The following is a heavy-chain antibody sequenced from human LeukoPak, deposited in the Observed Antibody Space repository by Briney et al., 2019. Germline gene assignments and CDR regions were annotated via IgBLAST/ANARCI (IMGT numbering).Heavy chain of an antibody. J-gene: IGHJ4*02. Sequence: ASVKVSCKASGYTFTDYYIHWVRQAPGQGLEWIGRINPDSGGTNSAQKFQGRVTMTRDTSISTAYIELTSLRSDDTAVYYCARAKEQTIAARYFDYWGQGTLVTVSS. CDR2: INPDSGGT. CDR3: ARAKEQTIAARYFDY. D-gene: IGHD6-6*01. V-gene: IGHV1-2*06. CDR1: GYTFTDYY.